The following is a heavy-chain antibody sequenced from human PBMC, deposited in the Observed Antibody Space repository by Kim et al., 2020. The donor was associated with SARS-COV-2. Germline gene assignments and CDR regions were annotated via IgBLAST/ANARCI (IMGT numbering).Heavy chain of an antibody. J-gene: IGHJ4*02. CDR3: TRAFRPPATFDY. V-gene: IGHV3-15*01. CDR1: GFTFSNSG. Sequence: GGSLRLSCAASGFTFSNSGMSWVRQAPGKGLEWVARIKSKGDGGTTAYSAHVQGSITSASAESKKTLHMHMKSAKTEDTDVYSSTRAFRPPATFDYCGQG. CDR2: IKSKGDGGTT. D-gene: IGHD6-25*01.